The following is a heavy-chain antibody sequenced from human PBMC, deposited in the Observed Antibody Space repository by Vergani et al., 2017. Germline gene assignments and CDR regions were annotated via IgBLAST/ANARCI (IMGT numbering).Heavy chain of an antibody. J-gene: IGHJ4*02. V-gene: IGHV1-18*01. CDR1: GYTFSTYG. CDR3: AKEGGGYCSGGTCYPEY. CDR2: ISAYNGNT. Sequence: QVQLVQSGAEVKKPGASVKVSCKASGYTFSTYGISWVRQAPGQGLEWMGWISAYNGNTNYPEKFQGRLTMTTDTSTRTAYMELRSLRSDDTAVYYCAKEGGGYCSGGTCYPEYWGQGTLVIVSS. D-gene: IGHD2-15*01.